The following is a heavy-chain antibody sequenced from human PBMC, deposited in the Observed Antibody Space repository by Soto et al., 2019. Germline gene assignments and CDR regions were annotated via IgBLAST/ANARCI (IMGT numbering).Heavy chain of an antibody. J-gene: IGHJ4*02. CDR2: ISAYNGNT. CDR3: ARAQHSSSSDY. CDR1: CYAFTSYC. V-gene: IGHV1-18*01. D-gene: IGHD6-13*01. Sequence: SAKVWCKASCYAFTSYCISWVRQAPGQGLEWMGWISAYNGNTNYAQKLQGRVTMTTDTSTSTAYMELRSLRSDDTAVYYCARAQHSSSSDYWGQGTLVTVSS.